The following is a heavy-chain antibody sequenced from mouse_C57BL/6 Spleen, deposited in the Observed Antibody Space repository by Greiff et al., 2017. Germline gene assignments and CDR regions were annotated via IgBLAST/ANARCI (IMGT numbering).Heavy chain of an antibody. CDR3: ARGEGLRRGMDY. V-gene: IGHV1-55*01. CDR1: GYTFTSYW. D-gene: IGHD2-4*01. Sequence: QAQLQQPGAELVKPGASVKMSCKASGYTFTSYWITWVKQRPGQGLEWIGDIYPGSGSTNYNEKFKSKATLTVDTSSSTAYMQLSSLTSEDSAVYYCARGEGLRRGMDYWGQGTSVTVSS. CDR2: IYPGSGST. J-gene: IGHJ4*01.